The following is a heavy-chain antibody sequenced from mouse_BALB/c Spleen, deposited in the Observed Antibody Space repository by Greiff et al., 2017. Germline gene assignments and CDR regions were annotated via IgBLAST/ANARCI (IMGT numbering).Heavy chain of an antibody. J-gene: IGHJ4*01. Sequence: QVQLQQSGAELMKPGASVKISCKATGYTFSSYWIEWVKQRPGHGLEWIGEILPGSGSTNYNEKFKGKATFTADTSSNTAYMQLSSLTSEDSAVYYCAREGVLWYTAIDDWGQGTSVTVSS. CDR1: GYTFSSYW. V-gene: IGHV1-9*01. CDR3: AREGVLWYTAIDD. D-gene: IGHD2-1*01. CDR2: ILPGSGST.